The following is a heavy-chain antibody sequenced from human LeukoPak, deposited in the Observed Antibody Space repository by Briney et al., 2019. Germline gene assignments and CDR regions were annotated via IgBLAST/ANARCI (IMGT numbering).Heavy chain of an antibody. Sequence: SETLSLTCTVSGGSISSYYWSWIRQPPGMGVEWIGYIYYSGSTNYNPSLKSRVTISVDTSKNQFSLKLSSVTAADTAVYYCARRPYYYDSSGYFTFDYWGQGTLVTVSS. D-gene: IGHD3-22*01. J-gene: IGHJ4*02. CDR2: IYYSGST. CDR1: GGSISSYY. V-gene: IGHV4-59*12. CDR3: ARRPYYYDSSGYFTFDY.